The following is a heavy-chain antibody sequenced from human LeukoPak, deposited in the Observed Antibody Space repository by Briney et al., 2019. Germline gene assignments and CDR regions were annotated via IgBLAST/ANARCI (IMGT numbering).Heavy chain of an antibody. CDR1: GGALSGYY. CDR3: ARGVRGYSGYDFLD. Sequence: SETLSLTCAVYGGALSGYYWSWVRQPPGKGLEGSGEINHSGSTNYNPSLKSRVTISVDTSKNQFSLKLSSVPAADTAVYYCARGVRGYSGYDFLDWGQGTLVTVSS. J-gene: IGHJ4*02. V-gene: IGHV4-34*01. D-gene: IGHD5-12*01. CDR2: INHSGST.